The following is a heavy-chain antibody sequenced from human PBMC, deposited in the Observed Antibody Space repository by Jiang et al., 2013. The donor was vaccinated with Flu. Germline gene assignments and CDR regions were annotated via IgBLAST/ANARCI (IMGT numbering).Heavy chain of an antibody. V-gene: IGHV1-2*04. CDR1: GYTFTGYY. J-gene: IGHJ6*02. CDR3: ARAMGFGELLGDV. CDR2: INPNSGGT. D-gene: IGHD3-10*01. Sequence: SGAEVKKPGASVKVSCKASGYTFTGYYMHWVRQAPGQGLEWMGWINPNSGGTNYAQKFQGWVTMTRDTSISTAYMELSRLRSDDTAVYYCARAMGFGELLGDVWGQGDHGHRLL.